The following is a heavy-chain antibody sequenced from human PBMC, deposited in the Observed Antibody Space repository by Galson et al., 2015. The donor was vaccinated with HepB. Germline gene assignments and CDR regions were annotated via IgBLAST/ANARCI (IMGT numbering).Heavy chain of an antibody. CDR3: ARAVTTLRWAFDP. CDR1: GYTFTSYA. CDR2: INAGNGNT. D-gene: IGHD4-11*01. J-gene: IGHJ5*02. V-gene: IGHV1-3*01. Sequence: SVKVSCKASGYTFTSYAMHWVRQAPGQRLEWMGWINAGNGNTKYSQKFQGRVTITRDTSASTAYMELSSLRSEDTAVYYCARAVTTLRWAFDPWGQGTLVAVSS.